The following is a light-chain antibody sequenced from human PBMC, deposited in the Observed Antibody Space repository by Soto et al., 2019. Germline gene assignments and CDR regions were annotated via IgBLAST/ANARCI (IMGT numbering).Light chain of an antibody. V-gene: IGKV1-39*01. J-gene: IGKJ2*01. CDR1: QSISTY. Sequence: DLQMTQSPSSLSASAGDRVTITCRASQSISTYLNWYQQKPGKAPKLLISAASSLQSGVPSRFSGSGSGTHFTLTITTLQPEDFATYYCQQTYRTPYTFGPGTKLEIK. CDR3: QQTYRTPYT. CDR2: AAS.